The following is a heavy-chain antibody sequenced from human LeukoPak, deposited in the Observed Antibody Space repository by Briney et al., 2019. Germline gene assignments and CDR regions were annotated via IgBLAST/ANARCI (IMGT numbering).Heavy chain of an antibody. J-gene: IGHJ6*02. Sequence: ASVKVSCKASGYTFTSYGISWVRQAPGQGLEWMGWISAYNGNTNYAQKLQGRVTMTTDTSTSTAYMELRSLRSDDTAVYYCARGAHYDSSGYLYYYYGMDVWGQGTTVTVSS. CDR1: GYTFTSYG. CDR3: ARGAHYDSSGYLYYYYGMDV. V-gene: IGHV1-18*01. CDR2: ISAYNGNT. D-gene: IGHD3-22*01.